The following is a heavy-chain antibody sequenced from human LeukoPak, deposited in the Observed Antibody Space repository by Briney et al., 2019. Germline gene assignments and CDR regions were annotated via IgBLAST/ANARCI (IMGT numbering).Heavy chain of an antibody. CDR3: ARDWYNNSDAFDI. V-gene: IGHV3-23*01. J-gene: IGHJ3*02. Sequence: GGSLRLSCAASGFTFSSYAMTWVRQAPGKGLEWVSAISGGGGSTYSADSVKGRFTISRDNAKNSLYLQIHSLRAEDTAVYYCARDWYNNSDAFDIWGQGTMVTVSS. D-gene: IGHD4-11*01. CDR1: GFTFSSYA. CDR2: ISGGGGST.